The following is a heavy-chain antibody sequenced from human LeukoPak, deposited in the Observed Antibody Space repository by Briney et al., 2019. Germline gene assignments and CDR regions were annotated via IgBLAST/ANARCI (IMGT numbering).Heavy chain of an antibody. CDR1: GYSFTSYW. V-gene: IGHV5-51*01. D-gene: IGHD3-3*01. CDR2: IYPGDSDT. J-gene: IGHJ3*02. Sequence: GESLKISCKGSGYSFTSYWIGWVRQMPGKGLEWMGIIYPGDSDTRYSPSFQGQVTISADKSISTAYLQWSSLKASDTAMYYCARNSQYYDFLQDAFDIWGQGTMVTVSS. CDR3: ARNSQYYDFLQDAFDI.